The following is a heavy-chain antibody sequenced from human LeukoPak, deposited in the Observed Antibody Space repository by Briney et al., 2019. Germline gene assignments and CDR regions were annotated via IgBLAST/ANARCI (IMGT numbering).Heavy chain of an antibody. D-gene: IGHD3-10*01. CDR2: ISGSGGST. V-gene: IGHV3-23*01. Sequence: PGGSLRLSCAASGFTFSSYAMSWVRQAPGKGPEWVSAISGSGGSTYYADSVKGRFTISRDNSKNTLYLQMNSLRAEGTAVYYRAKDGFGVPGDAFDIWGQGTMVTVSS. J-gene: IGHJ3*02. CDR3: AKDGFGVPGDAFDI. CDR1: GFTFSSYA.